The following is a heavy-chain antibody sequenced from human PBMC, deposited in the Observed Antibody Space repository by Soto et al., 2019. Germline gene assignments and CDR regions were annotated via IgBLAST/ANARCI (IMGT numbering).Heavy chain of an antibody. CDR1: GGTFSSYA. CDR3: ARDQPVYPRYYYGMDV. D-gene: IGHD2-2*01. Sequence: QVQLVQSGAEVKKPGSSVKVSCKASGGTFSSYAISWVRQAPGQGLECMGGIIPIFGTANYAQKFQGRVTITADESTSTAYMELSSLRSEDTAVYYCARDQPVYPRYYYGMDVWGQGTTVTVSS. V-gene: IGHV1-69*01. J-gene: IGHJ6*02. CDR2: IIPIFGTA.